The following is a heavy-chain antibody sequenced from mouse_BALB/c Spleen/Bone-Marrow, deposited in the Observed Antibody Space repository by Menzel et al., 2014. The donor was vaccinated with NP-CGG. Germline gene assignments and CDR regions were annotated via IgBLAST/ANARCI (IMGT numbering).Heavy chain of an antibody. Sequence: QVHVKQSGAELVRPGTSVKVSCKASGYTFTNYLIEWVKQRPGQGLEWIGVINPGSGGTNYNEKFKGKATLTADKSSSTAYMQLSSLTSDDSAVYFCARWDYAMDYWGQGTSVTVSS. CDR1: GYTFTNYL. CDR3: ARWDYAMDY. J-gene: IGHJ4*01. V-gene: IGHV1-54*01. CDR2: INPGSGGT.